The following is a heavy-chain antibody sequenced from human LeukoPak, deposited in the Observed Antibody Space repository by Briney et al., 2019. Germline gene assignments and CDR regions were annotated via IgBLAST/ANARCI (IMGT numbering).Heavy chain of an antibody. D-gene: IGHD3-16*02. CDR2: INPNSGGT. V-gene: IGHV1-2*02. CDR1: GYTLTGYY. J-gene: IGHJ4*02. Sequence: GASVKVSCKASGYTLTGYYMHWVRQAPGQGLEWMGWINPNSGGTNYAQKFQGRVTMTRDTSISTAYMELSRLRSDDTAVYYCARSMITFGGVIAWVDYWGQGTLVTVSS. CDR3: ARSMITFGGVIAWVDY.